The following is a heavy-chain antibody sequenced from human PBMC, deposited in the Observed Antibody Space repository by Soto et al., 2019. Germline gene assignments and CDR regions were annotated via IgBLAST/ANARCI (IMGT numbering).Heavy chain of an antibody. CDR1: GGSISSYY. J-gene: IGHJ4*02. V-gene: IGHV4-59*01. CDR2: IYYSGST. CDR3: ARTILQLQQLVLDY. Sequence: SETLSLTCTVSGGSISSYYWSWIRQPPGKGLEWIGYIYYSGSTNYKPSRKSPITISVDTSKNQFSLKLSSVTAADTAVYYCARTILQLQQLVLDYWGQGTLVTVSS. D-gene: IGHD6-13*01.